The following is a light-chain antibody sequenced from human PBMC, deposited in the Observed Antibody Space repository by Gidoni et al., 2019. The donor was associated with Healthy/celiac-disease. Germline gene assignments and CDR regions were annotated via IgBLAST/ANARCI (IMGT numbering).Light chain of an antibody. Sequence: QSALTQPASVSGSPGQSITISCTGTSSDVGSYNLVSWYQQHPGKAPKLMIHEGSKRPSGVSNRFSGSKSGNTASLTISGLQAEDEADYYCCSYAGSSSVFGTGTKVTVL. CDR2: EGS. CDR3: CSYAGSSSV. V-gene: IGLV2-23*01. J-gene: IGLJ1*01. CDR1: SSDVGSYNL.